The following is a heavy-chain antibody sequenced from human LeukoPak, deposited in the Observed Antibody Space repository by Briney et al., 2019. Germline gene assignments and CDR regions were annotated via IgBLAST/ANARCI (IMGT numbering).Heavy chain of an antibody. CDR2: IYYSGST. V-gene: IGHV4-31*03. CDR1: GGCISGGGYY. D-gene: IGHD1-14*01. J-gene: IGHJ4*02. Sequence: SQTLSLTCTVSGGCISGGGYYWSWIRPHPGKGLEWIGYIYYSGSTYYNPSLKSRVTISVDTSKNQFSLKLSSVTAADTAVYYCAREKSMDPTIDYWGQGTLVTVSS. CDR3: AREKSMDPTIDY.